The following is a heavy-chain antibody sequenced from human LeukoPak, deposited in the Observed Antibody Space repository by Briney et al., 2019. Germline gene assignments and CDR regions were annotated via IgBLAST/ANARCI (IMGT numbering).Heavy chain of an antibody. CDR3: ATSMIYGDLDY. J-gene: IGHJ4*02. D-gene: IGHD4-17*01. CDR1: GSTFSDYY. V-gene: IGHV3-11*01. CDR2: ISSSGSTI. Sequence: GGSLRLSCAASGSTFSDYYMSWIRQAPGKGLEWISYISSSGSTIYYADSVKGRFTISRDNAKNSLYLQMNSLRAEDTAVYYCATSMIYGDLDYWGQGTLVTVSS.